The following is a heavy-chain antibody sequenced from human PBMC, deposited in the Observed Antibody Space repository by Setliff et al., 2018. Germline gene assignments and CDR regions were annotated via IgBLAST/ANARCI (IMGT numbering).Heavy chain of an antibody. D-gene: IGHD3-3*01. CDR3: ARMSGFLYMDV. J-gene: IGHJ6*03. V-gene: IGHV4-59*08. Sequence: SETLSLTCTVSGGSISSYYWSWIRQPPGKGLEWIGEINHSGSTNYNPSLKSRPTISLDTSKNQFSLTLSSVTAADTAVYYCARMSGFLYMDVWGKGTTVTVSS. CDR2: INHSGST. CDR1: GGSISSYY.